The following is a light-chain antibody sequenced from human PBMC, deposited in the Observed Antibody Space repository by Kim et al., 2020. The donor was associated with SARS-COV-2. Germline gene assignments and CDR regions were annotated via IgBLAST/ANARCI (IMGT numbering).Light chain of an antibody. CDR3: QQFDTYST. J-gene: IGKJ1*01. Sequence: DIQMTQSPSTLSASVGDRVTITCRASQSISHWLAWYQQKPGHAPKLLIYEASNLESGVPSRFSGSGSGTDFTLTISSLQPDDFATYYCQQFDTYSTFGQGTKVDIK. CDR2: EAS. CDR1: QSISHW. V-gene: IGKV1-5*03.